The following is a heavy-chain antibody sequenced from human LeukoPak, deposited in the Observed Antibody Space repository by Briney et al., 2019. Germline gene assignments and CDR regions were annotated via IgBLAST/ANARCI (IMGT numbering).Heavy chain of an antibody. CDR1: GFTFSTYW. CDR2: IKQDGSEK. D-gene: IGHD1-26*01. J-gene: IGHJ6*03. Sequence: GGSLRLSCAASGFTFSTYWMSWVRQAPGKGLEWVANIKQDGSEKYYVDSVKGRFTISRDNAKNSLYLQMNSLRAEDTAVYFCARATWDPNYYYYMDVWGKGTTVTISS. CDR3: ARATWDPNYYYYMDV. V-gene: IGHV3-7*01.